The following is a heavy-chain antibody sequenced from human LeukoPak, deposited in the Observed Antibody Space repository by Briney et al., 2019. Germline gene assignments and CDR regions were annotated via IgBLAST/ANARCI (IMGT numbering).Heavy chain of an antibody. D-gene: IGHD3-22*01. CDR2: INPSGGST. V-gene: IGHV1-46*01. J-gene: IGHJ4*02. CDR3: ARAHSWSSGYYCDY. Sequence: ASVKVSCKVSGYTFTNYYMHWVRQAPGQGLEWMGIINPSGGSTSCAQKFQGRVTMTRDTSTSTVYMELSSLRPDDTAVYYCARAHSWSSGYYCDYWGQGTLVTVSS. CDR1: GYTFTNYY.